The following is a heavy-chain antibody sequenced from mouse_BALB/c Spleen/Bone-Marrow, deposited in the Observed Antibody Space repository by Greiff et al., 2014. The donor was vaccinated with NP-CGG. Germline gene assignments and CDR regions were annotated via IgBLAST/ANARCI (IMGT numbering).Heavy chain of an antibody. V-gene: IGHV1-9*01. D-gene: IGHD3-1*01. CDR3: ARLGIRSFDY. CDR2: ILPGSGST. Sequence: VQLQQSGADLMKPGASVKISCKATGYRFNSYWIEWVKQRPGHGLEWIGEILPGSGSTNFNEKFKGKATFTAYTSSNTAYMQISSLTSEDSAVYYCARLGIRSFDYRGQGTTLTVSS. CDR1: GYRFNSYW. J-gene: IGHJ2*01.